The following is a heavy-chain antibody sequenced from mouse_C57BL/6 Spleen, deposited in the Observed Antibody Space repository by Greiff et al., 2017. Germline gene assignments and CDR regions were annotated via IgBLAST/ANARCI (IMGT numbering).Heavy chain of an antibody. CDR3: ANDLYYAMDY. J-gene: IGHJ4*01. CDR2: ISSGSSTI. Sequence: EVMLVESGGGLVKPGGSLKLSCAASGFTFSDYGMHWVRQAPEKGLEWVAYISSGSSTIYYADTVKGRFTISRDNAKNTLFLQMTSLRSEDTAMYYCANDLYYAMDYWGQGTSVTVSS. CDR1: GFTFSDYG. V-gene: IGHV5-17*01.